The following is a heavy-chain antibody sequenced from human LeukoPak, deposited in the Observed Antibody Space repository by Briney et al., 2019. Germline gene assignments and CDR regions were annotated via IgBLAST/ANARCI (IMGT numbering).Heavy chain of an antibody. D-gene: IGHD3-3*01. Sequence: SVKVSCKASGGTFSSYAISWVRQAPGQGLEWMGRIIPILGIANYAQKFQGRVTITADKSTSTAYMELSSLRSEDTAVYYCASPRFLEWSLYYYYYGMDVWGQGTTVTVSS. V-gene: IGHV1-69*04. J-gene: IGHJ6*02. CDR3: ASPRFLEWSLYYYYYGMDV. CDR1: GGTFSSYA. CDR2: IIPILGIA.